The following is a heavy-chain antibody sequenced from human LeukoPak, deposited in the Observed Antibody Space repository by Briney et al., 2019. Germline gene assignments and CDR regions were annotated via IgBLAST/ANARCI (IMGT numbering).Heavy chain of an antibody. D-gene: IGHD3-10*01. CDR1: GYTFTSYY. CDR2: INPSGGST. CDR3: ARGLWFGDNRYGMDV. V-gene: IGHV1-46*01. J-gene: IGHJ6*02. Sequence: ASVTVSCKASGYTFTSYYMHWVRQAPGQGLEWMGIINPSGGSTSYAQKFQGRVTMTRDTSTSTVYMELSSLRSEDTAVYYCARGLWFGDNRYGMDVWGQGTTVTVSS.